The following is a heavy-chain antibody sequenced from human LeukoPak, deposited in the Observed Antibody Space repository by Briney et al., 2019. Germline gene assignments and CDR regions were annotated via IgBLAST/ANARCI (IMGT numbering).Heavy chain of an antibody. CDR3: ARGGMGFGESRMYNWFDP. D-gene: IGHD3-10*01. CDR1: GFTFSSYG. V-gene: IGHV3-30*02. J-gene: IGHJ5*02. CDR2: IRYDGSNK. Sequence: GGSLILSCAASGFTFSSYGMHWVRQAPGKGLEWVAFIRYDGSNKYYADSVKGRFTISRDNSKNTLYLQMNSLRAEDTAVYYCARGGMGFGESRMYNWFDPWGQGTLVTVSS.